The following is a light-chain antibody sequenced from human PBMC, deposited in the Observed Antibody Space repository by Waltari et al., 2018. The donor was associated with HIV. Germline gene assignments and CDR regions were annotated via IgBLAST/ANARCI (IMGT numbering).Light chain of an antibody. Sequence: QSVLTQPPSVSGAPGQRVIISCTGSSSNIGATFDVPWYQLLPGTAPKLLIYATPNRPSGVPDLFSGAKSGTSASLAITGLQAEDEAEYYCQSFDSSLNAYVFGPGTTVVVL. CDR1: SSNIGATFD. CDR3: QSFDSSLNAYV. CDR2: ATP. V-gene: IGLV1-40*02. J-gene: IGLJ1*01.